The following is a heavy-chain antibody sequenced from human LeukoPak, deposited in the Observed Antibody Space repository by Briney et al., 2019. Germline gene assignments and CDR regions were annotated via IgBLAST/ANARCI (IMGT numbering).Heavy chain of an antibody. V-gene: IGHV1-46*01. CDR3: AKSEWFGELFDY. CDR2: LNPSGGSS. J-gene: IGHJ4*02. D-gene: IGHD3-10*01. Sequence: ASVKVSCKASGYTVTSYYMHWVRQAPGQGLEWMGILNPSGGSSSYAQKFQGRATLTRATSTSTVYMELSSLRSEDTAVYYCAKSEWFGELFDYWGQGTLVTVSS. CDR1: GYTVTSYY.